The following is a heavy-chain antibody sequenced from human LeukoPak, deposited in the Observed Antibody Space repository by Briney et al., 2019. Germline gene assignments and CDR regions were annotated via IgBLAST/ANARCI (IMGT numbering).Heavy chain of an antibody. Sequence: GGSLRLSCAASGFNISDFWMTWVRQAPGKGLEWVAFIQYDGNNKFYADSVKGRFTLSRDNSKNTLYLQMNSLRAEDTAVYYCATLGVRGPVDYWGQGTLVIVSS. D-gene: IGHD3-10*01. V-gene: IGHV3-30*02. CDR3: ATLGVRGPVDY. J-gene: IGHJ4*02. CDR1: GFNISDFW. CDR2: IQYDGNNK.